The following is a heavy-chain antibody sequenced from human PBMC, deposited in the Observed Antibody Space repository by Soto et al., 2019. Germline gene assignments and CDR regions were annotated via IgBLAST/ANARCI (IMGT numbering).Heavy chain of an antibody. D-gene: IGHD6-13*01. CDR2: IIPIFGTA. V-gene: IGHV1-69*06. CDR3: ARGSIAEAGTYWFDP. J-gene: IGHJ5*02. CDR1: GGTFSSYA. Sequence: GASVKVSCKASGGTFSSYAISWVRQAPGQGLEWMGGIIPIFGTANYAQKFQGRVTITADKSTSTAYMELSSLRSEDTAVYYCARGSIAEAGTYWFDPWGQGTLVTVSS.